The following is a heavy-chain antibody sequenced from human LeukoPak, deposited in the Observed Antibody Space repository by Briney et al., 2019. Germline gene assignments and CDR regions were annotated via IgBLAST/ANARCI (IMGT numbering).Heavy chain of an antibody. J-gene: IGHJ6*02. V-gene: IGHV4-59*01. CDR2: IYYSGST. CDR1: GGSISSYY. CDR3: ARARYYYYGMDV. Sequence: SETLSLTCTVSGGSISSYYWSWIRQPPGKGLEWIGYIYYSGSTNYNPSLKSRVTISVDTSKNQFSLELSSVTAADTAVYYCARARYYYYGMDVWGQGTTVTVSS.